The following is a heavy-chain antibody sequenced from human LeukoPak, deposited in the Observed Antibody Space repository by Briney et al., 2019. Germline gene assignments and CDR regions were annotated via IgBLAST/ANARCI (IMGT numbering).Heavy chain of an antibody. CDR1: GHTLTKFS. CDR3: ARVRVSEPLADY. V-gene: IGHV1-24*01. J-gene: IGHJ4*02. Sequence: ASVKVSCKVSGHTLTKFSIHWVRQAPGKGLEWMGGFDPEDGEAIYAQNFQGRVSMTEDTSTDTAYMELSSLRSEDTAVYYCARVRVSEPLADYWGQGTLVTVSS. D-gene: IGHD1-14*01. CDR2: FDPEDGEA.